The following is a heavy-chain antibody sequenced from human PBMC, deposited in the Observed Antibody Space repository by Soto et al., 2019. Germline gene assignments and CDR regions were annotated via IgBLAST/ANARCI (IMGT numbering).Heavy chain of an antibody. CDR1: GFTFSSYG. J-gene: IGHJ6*02. CDR3: ARDYVGAYCSSTGCYSDYYYGMDV. V-gene: IGHV3-30*03. Sequence: GGSLRLSCAASGFTFSSYGMHWVRQAPGKGLEWVAVISYDGSNKYYADSVKGRFTISRDNAKNSLYLQMNSLRAEDTAVYYCARDYVGAYCSSTGCYSDYYYGMDVWGQGTTVTVSS. D-gene: IGHD2-2*01. CDR2: ISYDGSNK.